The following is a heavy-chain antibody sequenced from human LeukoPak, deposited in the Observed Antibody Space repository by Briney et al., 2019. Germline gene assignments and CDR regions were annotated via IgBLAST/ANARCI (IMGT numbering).Heavy chain of an antibody. CDR3: AREGLVVPAAVIPRMGV. V-gene: IGHV3-20*04. J-gene: IGHJ6*03. Sequence: GGSLRLSCAASGFTFDDYGMSWVRQAPGKGLEWVSGINWNGGSTGYADSVKGRFTISRDNAKNSLYLQMNGLRAEDTALYYCAREGLVVPAAVIPRMGVWGKGTTVTVSS. CDR1: GFTFDDYG. D-gene: IGHD2-2*01. CDR2: INWNGGST.